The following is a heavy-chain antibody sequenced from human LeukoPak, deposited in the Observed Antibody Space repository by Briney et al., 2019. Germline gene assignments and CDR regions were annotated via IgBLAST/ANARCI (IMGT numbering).Heavy chain of an antibody. CDR2: ISGSGNAK. CDR1: GFSFSIYS. Sequence: PGGSLRLSCAASGFSFSIYSMNWVRQAPGKGLEWVSYISGSGNAKHYTDSVKGRFTISRDNAKNALYLQMNSLRAEDKAVYFCARDYLYAFDYWGQGTLVTVSS. CDR3: ARDYLYAFDY. D-gene: IGHD2-2*01. V-gene: IGHV3-48*01. J-gene: IGHJ4*02.